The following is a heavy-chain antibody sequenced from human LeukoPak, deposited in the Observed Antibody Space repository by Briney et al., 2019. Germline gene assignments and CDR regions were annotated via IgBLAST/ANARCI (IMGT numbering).Heavy chain of an antibody. V-gene: IGHV1-18*01. CDR1: GYTFTSYG. CDR3: ARTEFYCSGGSCYSDY. J-gene: IGHJ4*02. CDR2: MSAYNGNT. Sequence: ASVKVSCKASGYTFTSYGISWVRQAPGQGLEWMGWMSAYNGNTNYAQKLQGRVTMTTDTSTSTAYMELRSLRSDDTAVYYCARTEFYCSGGSCYSDYWGQGTLVTVSS. D-gene: IGHD2-15*01.